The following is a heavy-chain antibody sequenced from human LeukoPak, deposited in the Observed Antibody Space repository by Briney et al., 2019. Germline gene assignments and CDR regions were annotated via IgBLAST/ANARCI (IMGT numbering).Heavy chain of an antibody. J-gene: IGHJ4*02. D-gene: IGHD2-2*01. Sequence: GGSLRLSCAASGFTFSSYGTHWVRQAPGKGLEWVAVISYDGSNKYYADSVKGRFTISRDNSKNTLYLQMNSLRAEDTAVYYCAKDQCSSTSCYVFDYWGQGTLVTVSS. CDR1: GFTFSSYG. V-gene: IGHV3-30*18. CDR3: AKDQCSSTSCYVFDY. CDR2: ISYDGSNK.